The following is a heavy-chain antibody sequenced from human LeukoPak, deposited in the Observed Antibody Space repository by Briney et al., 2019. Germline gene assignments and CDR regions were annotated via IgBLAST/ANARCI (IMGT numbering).Heavy chain of an antibody. CDR2: ISSSGSYI. J-gene: IGHJ5*02. V-gene: IGHV3-21*03. CDR3: ARGNYDILTGYYWP. Sequence: GGSLRLSCAASGFTFSSYSMNWVRQAPGKGLEWVSSISSSGSYIYYADSVKGRFTISRDNAKNSLYLRMNSRRAEDTAMYYCARGNYDILTGYYWPWGQGTLVTVSS. D-gene: IGHD3-9*01. CDR1: GFTFSSYS.